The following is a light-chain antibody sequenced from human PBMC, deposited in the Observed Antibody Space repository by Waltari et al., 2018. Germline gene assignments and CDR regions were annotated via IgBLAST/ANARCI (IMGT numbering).Light chain of an antibody. CDR1: SSDY. Sequence: QPALTQPPSASGSPGQSVTISCTGTSSDYVSWFQHHPGKAPKLMIYEVSKRPSGVPDRFSGSKSGNTASLTVSGLQADDEAHYYCSSYADNTLVFGGGTKLTVL. CDR2: EVS. CDR3: SSYADNTLV. J-gene: IGLJ3*02. V-gene: IGLV2-8*01.